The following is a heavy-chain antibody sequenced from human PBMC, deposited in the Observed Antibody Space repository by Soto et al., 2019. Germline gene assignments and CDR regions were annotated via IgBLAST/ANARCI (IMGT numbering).Heavy chain of an antibody. CDR1: GGSLTGGSYY. CDR2: GT. Sequence: PSGTLSLTCTVSGGSLTGGSYYWSWIRQPPGKGLEWIGYGTNYNPSLKSRVTISVDTSKNQFSLKLSSVTAADTAVYYCARDKQYRGYDFVSRLDYWGQGALVTVSS. J-gene: IGHJ4*02. CDR3: ARDKQYRGYDFVSRLDY. V-gene: IGHV4-61*01. D-gene: IGHD5-12*01.